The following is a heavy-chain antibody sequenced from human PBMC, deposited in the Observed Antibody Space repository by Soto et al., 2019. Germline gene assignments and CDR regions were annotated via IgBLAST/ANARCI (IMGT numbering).Heavy chain of an antibody. CDR3: FRAVGD. D-gene: IGHD3-3*01. V-gene: IGHV1-46*03. Sequence: QVQLVQSGAEVKKPGASVKVSCKVSGNIFTSQYMHWVRQAPGQGLEWMAMINPSGGRTSYAQMFQGRVNMTRDTSTSTVHMELSSLRSEDTAVYYCFRAVGDWGQGTLVTVSS. CDR1: GNIFTSQY. J-gene: IGHJ4*02. CDR2: INPSGGRT.